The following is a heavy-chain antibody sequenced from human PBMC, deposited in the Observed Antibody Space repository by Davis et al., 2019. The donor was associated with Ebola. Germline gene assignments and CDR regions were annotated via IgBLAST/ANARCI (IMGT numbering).Heavy chain of an antibody. V-gene: IGHV3-23*01. D-gene: IGHD6-19*01. CDR1: GSTFTNYA. J-gene: IGHJ4*02. Sequence: PGGSLRLSCEASGSTFTNYAMSWVRQGPGQGLEWVAGISGAGYNTYHADSVKGRFTISRDNSKNTLYLQMNSLSADDTAVYYCATCGFCVSSSGIDYRGQGTLVTVSS. CDR2: ISGAGYNT. CDR3: ATCGFCVSSSGIDY.